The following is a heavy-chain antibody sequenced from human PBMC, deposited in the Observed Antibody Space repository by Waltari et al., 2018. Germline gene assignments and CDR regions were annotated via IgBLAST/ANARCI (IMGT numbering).Heavy chain of an antibody. V-gene: IGHV4-59*04. CDR2: ISYSGTT. J-gene: IGHJ5*02. Sequence: VQLLESGGGLVQPGGSLRLSCAASGFTFSSYAMSWIRQPPGKGLEAIGYISYSGTTYYNLSLKSRVTMSVDTSRDQYSLSLRSVAAADTAVYYCARYYGNGEGWLDPWGQGTLVTVSS. CDR1: GFTFSSYA. D-gene: IGHD3-3*01. CDR3: ARYYGNGEGWLDP.